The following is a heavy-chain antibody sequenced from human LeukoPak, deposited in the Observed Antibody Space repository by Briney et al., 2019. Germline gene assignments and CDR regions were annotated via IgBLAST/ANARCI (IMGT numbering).Heavy chain of an antibody. CDR2: ISAYNGNT. D-gene: IGHD3-10*01. CDR1: GYTFTSYD. Sequence: ASVKVSCKASGYTFTSYDINWVRQATGQGLEWMGWISAYNGNTNYAQKLQGRVTMTTDTSTSTAYMELRSLRSDDTAVYYCAREGPVLLWFGEQHPPDYWGQGTLVTVSS. V-gene: IGHV1-18*01. J-gene: IGHJ4*02. CDR3: AREGPVLLWFGEQHPPDY.